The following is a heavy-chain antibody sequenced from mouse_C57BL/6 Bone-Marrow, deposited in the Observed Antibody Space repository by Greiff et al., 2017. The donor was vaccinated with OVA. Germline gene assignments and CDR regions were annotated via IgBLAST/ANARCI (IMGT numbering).Heavy chain of an antibody. CDR1: GFSLTSYG. V-gene: IGHV2-6-1*01. CDR2: IWSDGST. CDR3: ARHHYGSRVLYYAMDY. Sequence: VMLVESGPGLVAPSQSLSITCTVSGFSLTSYGVHWVRQPPGKGLEWLVVIWSDGSTTYNSALKSRLSISKDNSKSQVFLKMNSLQTDDTAMYYCARHHYGSRVLYYAMDYWGQGTSVTVSS. D-gene: IGHD1-1*01. J-gene: IGHJ4*01.